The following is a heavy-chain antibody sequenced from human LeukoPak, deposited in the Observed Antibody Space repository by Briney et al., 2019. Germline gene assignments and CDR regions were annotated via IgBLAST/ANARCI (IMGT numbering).Heavy chain of an antibody. CDR1: GFIFSSSA. V-gene: IGHV1-58*01. Sequence: GASVKVSCKASGFIFSSSALHWVRQARGQRLEWIGRIAVVRGNTNFAQKFQKRVTMTRQMSTSSAYMELSSLRSEDTAVYYGEATLYYYEFSATGDINFWGQGALVTVCS. D-gene: IGHD3-22*01. CDR2: IAVVRGNT. CDR3: EATLYYYEFSATGDINF. J-gene: IGHJ4*02.